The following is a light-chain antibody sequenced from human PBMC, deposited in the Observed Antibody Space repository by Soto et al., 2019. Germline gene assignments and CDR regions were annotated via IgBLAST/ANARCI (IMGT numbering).Light chain of an antibody. CDR2: EVS. V-gene: IGLV2-14*01. Sequence: QSALTQPASVSRSPGQSITISCTGTSSDVGGYNYVSWYQQHPGKAPKLMIYEVSNRPSGVSNRFSGSKSGNTASLAISGLQAEDEADYYCTSYTSSSPWVFGGGTKLNVL. CDR3: TSYTSSSPWV. J-gene: IGLJ3*02. CDR1: SSDVGGYNY.